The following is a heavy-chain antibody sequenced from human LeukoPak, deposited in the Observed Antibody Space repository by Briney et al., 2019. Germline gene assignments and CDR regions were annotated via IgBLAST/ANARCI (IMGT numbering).Heavy chain of an antibody. D-gene: IGHD6-13*01. CDR1: GFTFSSYG. CDR3: AKEGIAIIGDAFDI. J-gene: IGHJ3*02. Sequence: GGSLRLSCAASGFTFSSYGMHWVRQAPGKGLEWVAVISYDGSNKYYADSVKGRFTISRDNSKNTLYLQMNSLSAEDTAVYYCAKEGIAIIGDAFDIWGQGTMVTVSS. CDR2: ISYDGSNK. V-gene: IGHV3-30*18.